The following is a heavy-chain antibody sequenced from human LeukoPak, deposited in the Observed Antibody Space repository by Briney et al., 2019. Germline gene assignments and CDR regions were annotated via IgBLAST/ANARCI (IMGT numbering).Heavy chain of an antibody. Sequence: SETLSLTCTDSGCSISSHYWSWIRQPPGKGLEWIGDIYYSGSTNYNPSLKTRVTISVDTSKNQFSLKLSSVPAADTAVYYCAREGSSSSLDYWGQRTLVTVSS. CDR1: GCSISSHY. V-gene: IGHV4-59*11. CDR2: IYYSGST. J-gene: IGHJ4*02. D-gene: IGHD6-6*01. CDR3: AREGSSSSLDY.